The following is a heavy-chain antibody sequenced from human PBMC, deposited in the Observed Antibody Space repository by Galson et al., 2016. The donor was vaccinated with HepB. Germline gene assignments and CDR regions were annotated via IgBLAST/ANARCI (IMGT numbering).Heavy chain of an antibody. CDR3: ASFVHRPI. CDR1: GFVFSAYG. D-gene: IGHD3-10*02. J-gene: IGHJ3*02. CDR2: ILLDGSKK. V-gene: IGHV3-30*03. Sequence: SLRLSCAGSGFVFSAYGFNWIRQAPGKGLEWVAFILLDGSKKDYADSVKGRFTISRDNSQNTVSLQMNSLRGEDMAIYYCASFVHRPIRGQGTKVTVSS.